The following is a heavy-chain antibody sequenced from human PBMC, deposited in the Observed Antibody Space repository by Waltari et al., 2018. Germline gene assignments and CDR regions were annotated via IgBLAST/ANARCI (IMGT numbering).Heavy chain of an antibody. CDR1: GGSISRYY. CDR2: IYYSGST. Sequence: QVQLQESGPGLVKPSETLSLTCTVSGGSISRYYWSWIRQPPGKGLEWIGYIYYSGSTNYNPSLKSRVTISVDTSKNQFSLKLSSVTAADTAVYYCARAIAVAGTFSWYFDLWGRGTLVTVSS. V-gene: IGHV4-59*01. J-gene: IGHJ2*01. CDR3: ARAIAVAGTFSWYFDL. D-gene: IGHD6-19*01.